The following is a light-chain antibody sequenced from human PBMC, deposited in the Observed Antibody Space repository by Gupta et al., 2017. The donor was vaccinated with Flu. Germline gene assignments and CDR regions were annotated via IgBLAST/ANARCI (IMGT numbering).Light chain of an antibody. CDR2: GAS. Sequence: GNVSLARMERTPVSCRASQNVGSTYGVWHQQKPGQAPRLLMYGASNRATGIPDRFSGSGSGTDFTLTISRLEAEDSAVYYCQQYDVSLWTVGQGTKVEIK. CDR1: QNVGSTY. V-gene: IGKV3-20*01. J-gene: IGKJ1*01. CDR3: QQYDVSLWT.